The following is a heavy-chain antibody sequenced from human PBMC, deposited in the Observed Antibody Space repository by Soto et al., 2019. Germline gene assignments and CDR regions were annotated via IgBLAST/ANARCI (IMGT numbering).Heavy chain of an antibody. D-gene: IGHD4-17*01. CDR3: ATSTVTTGDYYYYGMDV. V-gene: IGHV4-59*08. CDR2: IYYSGST. CDR1: GDFLSSYY. Sequence: SETLSLTCTVSGDFLSSYYWSWIRQSPVKGLEWIGYIYYSGSTYYNPSLKSRVTISVDTSKNQFSLKLSSVTAADTAVYYCATSTVTTGDYYYYGMDVWGQGTTVTVSS. J-gene: IGHJ6*02.